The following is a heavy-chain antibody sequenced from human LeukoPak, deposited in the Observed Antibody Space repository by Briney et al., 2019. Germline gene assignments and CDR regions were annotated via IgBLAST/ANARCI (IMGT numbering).Heavy chain of an antibody. V-gene: IGHV3-23*01. Sequence: GGSLRLSCAASGLTFSSYAMSWVRQAPGKGLEWVSAISGSGGSTYYADSVKGRFTISRDNSKNTLYLQMNSLRAEDTAVYYCARAFYGDGFDYWGQGTLVTVSS. D-gene: IGHD4-17*01. CDR3: ARAFYGDGFDY. CDR2: ISGSGGST. CDR1: GLTFSSYA. J-gene: IGHJ4*02.